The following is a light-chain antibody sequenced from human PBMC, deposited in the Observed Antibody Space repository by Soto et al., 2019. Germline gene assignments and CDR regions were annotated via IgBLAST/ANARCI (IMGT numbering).Light chain of an antibody. V-gene: IGLV2-11*01. CDR3: CSYTNSAYV. CDR2: DVS. CDR1: SSDVGAYNY. Sequence: QSVLTQPRSVSGSPGQSVTISCTGTSSDVGAYNYVSWYQQHPAKAPNLMIYDVSKRPSGVPDRFSGSKSGNTASLPISGLQAEDEGDYYCCSYTNSAYVFGTGTKVTV. J-gene: IGLJ1*01.